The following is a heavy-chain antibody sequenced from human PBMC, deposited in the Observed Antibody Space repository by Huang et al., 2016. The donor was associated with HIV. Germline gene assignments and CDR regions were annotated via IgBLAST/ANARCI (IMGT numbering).Heavy chain of an antibody. J-gene: IGHJ6*02. CDR2: ISYDGRNK. CDR1: GFPFSSYG. Sequence: QVQLVESGGGVVQPGRSLRLSCAASGFPFSSYGMHWVRQAPGKGLEWVAVISYDGRNKDYADSVKGRFTISRDSSKNTLYLEMNSLRTEDTAVYYCAIDKLGSWHGMGGMDVWGQGTTVTVSS. D-gene: IGHD1-26*01. CDR3: AIDKLGSWHGMGGMDV. V-gene: IGHV3-30*03.